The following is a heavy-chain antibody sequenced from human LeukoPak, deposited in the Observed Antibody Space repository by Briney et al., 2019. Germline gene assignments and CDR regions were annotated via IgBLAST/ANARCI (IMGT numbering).Heavy chain of an antibody. CDR3: ARDGGSYCGGGSCYSGTALDI. J-gene: IGHJ3*02. V-gene: IGHV3-23*01. CDR2: ISGGGGSA. CDR1: GFTFSSFA. Sequence: GGSLRLSCAASGFTFSSFAMDWVRQAPGKGLEWVAAISGGGGSAYYADSVKGRFTISRDNSKNTLYLHVNSLRDEDTAIYYCARDGGSYCGGGSCYSGTALDIWGQGTLLTVSS. D-gene: IGHD2-15*01.